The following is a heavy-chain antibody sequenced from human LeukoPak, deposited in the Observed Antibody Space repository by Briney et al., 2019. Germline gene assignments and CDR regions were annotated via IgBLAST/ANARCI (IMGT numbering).Heavy chain of an antibody. V-gene: IGHV4-34*09. J-gene: IGHJ5*02. D-gene: IGHD3-3*01. Sequence: SETLSLTCAVYGGSFSGYYWSWIRQPPGKGLEWIGYIYYSGSTYYNPSLKSRVTISVDTSKNQFSLKLSSVTAADTAVYYCARVESVYDFWSGYYTGHRFDPWGQGTLVTASS. CDR1: GGSFSGYY. CDR2: IYYSGST. CDR3: ARVESVYDFWSGYYTGHRFDP.